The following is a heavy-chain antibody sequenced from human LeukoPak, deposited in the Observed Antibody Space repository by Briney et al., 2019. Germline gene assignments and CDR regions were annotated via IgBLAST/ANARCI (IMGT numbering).Heavy chain of an antibody. J-gene: IGHJ4*02. Sequence: SETLSLTCTVSGGSISRYYWTWLRQSPGKALEWIGYVYYSDKTHYNPSLKSRVFISVDTSQNQFSLRLSSVTAADTAVYYCARASMRRRDGYNRHYEIDYWGQGTLVTVS. CDR3: ARASMRRRDGYNRHYEIDY. CDR2: VYYSDKT. V-gene: IGHV4-59*01. CDR1: GGSISRYY. D-gene: IGHD5-24*01.